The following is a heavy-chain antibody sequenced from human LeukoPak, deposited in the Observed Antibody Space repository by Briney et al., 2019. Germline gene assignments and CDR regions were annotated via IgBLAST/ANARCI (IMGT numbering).Heavy chain of an antibody. V-gene: IGHV3-11*01. CDR1: GFTFNDYY. CDR3: ARARVQLYNDYNWDF. CDR2: ISGNSGYI. D-gene: IGHD1-20*01. Sequence: NPGGSLRLSCAASGFTFNDYYVSWIRQAPGKGLEWISYISGNSGYIYYADSLRGRFTISRDNAKNSLYLQISTLRAEDTAVYYCARARVQLYNDYNWDFWGRGTLVTVSS. J-gene: IGHJ2*01.